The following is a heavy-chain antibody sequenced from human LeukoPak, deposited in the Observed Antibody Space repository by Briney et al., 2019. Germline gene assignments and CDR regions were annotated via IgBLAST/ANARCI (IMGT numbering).Heavy chain of an antibody. CDR1: GFTFSSYW. CDR2: INSEWSST. D-gene: IGHD2-15*01. CDR3: ARGKRVRYCSGGSCNWFDP. V-gene: IGHV3-74*01. J-gene: IGHJ5*02. Sequence: GGSLRLSCAASGFTFSSYWMHWVRQAPGKGLVWVSRINSEWSSTIYADSVKGRFTISRDNAKNTLYLQMNSLRAEDTAVYYCARGKRVRYCSGGSCNWFDPWGQGTLVTVSS.